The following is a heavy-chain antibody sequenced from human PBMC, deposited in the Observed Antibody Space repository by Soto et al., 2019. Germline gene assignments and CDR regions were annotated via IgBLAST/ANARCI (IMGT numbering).Heavy chain of an antibody. V-gene: IGHV3-15*01. D-gene: IGHD4-17*01. Sequence: GGSLRLSCAASGFTFSSAWMSWVRQAPGKGLEWVGRIKSKTDGGTTDYAAPVKGRFTISRDDSKNTLYLQMNSLKTEDTAVYYCTTARIPVPGGYGDYVDAFDIWGQGTMVTVSS. CDR2: IKSKTDGGTT. J-gene: IGHJ3*02. CDR1: GFTFSSAW. CDR3: TTARIPVPGGYGDYVDAFDI.